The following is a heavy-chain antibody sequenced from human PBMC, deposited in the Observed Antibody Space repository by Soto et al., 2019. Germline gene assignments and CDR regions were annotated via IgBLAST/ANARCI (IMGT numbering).Heavy chain of an antibody. Sequence: GGSLRLSCAASGFTFSSYAMSWVRQAPGKGLEWVSAISGSGGSTYYADSVKGRFTISRDNSKNTLYLQLNSLRAEDTAVYYCAKAPRTYYDFWSGHPTWDYYMGVWGKGPTVTASS. J-gene: IGHJ6*03. CDR3: AKAPRTYYDFWSGHPTWDYYMGV. CDR1: GFTFSSYA. D-gene: IGHD3-3*01. CDR2: ISGSGGST. V-gene: IGHV3-23*01.